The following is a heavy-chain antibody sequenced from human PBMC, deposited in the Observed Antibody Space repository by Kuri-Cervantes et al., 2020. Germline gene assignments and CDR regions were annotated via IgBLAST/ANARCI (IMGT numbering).Heavy chain of an antibody. CDR1: GFTFNKFW. V-gene: IGHV3-74*01. J-gene: IGHJ5*02. CDR2: INSYGNDT. CDR3: AFP. Sequence: GESLKISCTTSGFTFNKFWLHRVRQAPGRGLVWLSRINSYGNDTDYAESVKGRFTISRDNSKNTLYLQMNRLRVEDTAIYYCAFPWGRGTLVTVSS.